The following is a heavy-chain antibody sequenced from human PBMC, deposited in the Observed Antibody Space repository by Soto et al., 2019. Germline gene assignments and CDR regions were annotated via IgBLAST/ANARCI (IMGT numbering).Heavy chain of an antibody. D-gene: IGHD2-15*01. J-gene: IGHJ6*02. CDR2: INPNSGGP. Sequence: QVQLVQSGAEVKKPGASVKVSCKASGYTFTGYYMHWVRQAPGQGLEWMGWINPNSGGPNYAQKFQGWVTMTRDTASRTAYMELSRLRSDDTAVYYCAREESGYCSGGSCDYYYYGMDVWGQGTTVTVSS. V-gene: IGHV1-2*04. CDR3: AREESGYCSGGSCDYYYYGMDV. CDR1: GYTFTGYY.